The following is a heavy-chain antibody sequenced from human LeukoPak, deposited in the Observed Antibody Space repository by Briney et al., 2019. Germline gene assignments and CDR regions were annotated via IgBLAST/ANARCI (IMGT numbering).Heavy chain of an antibody. V-gene: IGHV5-51*01. Sequence: GESLKISCKGSGYSFTTDWIGWVRQMPGKGLEWMGVIYPGDSDTRYSPSFQGQVTISADKSVSTAYLQWISLKASDSAIYYCARQQWSERYFNLWGRGTLVTVSS. CDR2: IYPGDSDT. CDR3: ARQQWSERYFNL. CDR1: GYSFTTDW. D-gene: IGHD6-19*01. J-gene: IGHJ2*01.